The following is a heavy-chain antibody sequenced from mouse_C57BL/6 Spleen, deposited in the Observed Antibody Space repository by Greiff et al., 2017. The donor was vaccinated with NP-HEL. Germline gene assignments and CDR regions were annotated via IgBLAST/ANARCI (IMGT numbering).Heavy chain of an antibody. Sequence: QVQLQQPGAELVMPGASVKLSCKASGYTFTSYWMHWVKQRPGKGLEWIGQIYPGDGDTNYNGKFKGKATLTADKSSSTAYMQLSSLTSEDSAVYFCANYGQLRGFAYWGQGTLVTVSA. CDR2: IYPGDGDT. V-gene: IGHV1-80*01. CDR1: GYTFTSYW. D-gene: IGHD1-1*01. J-gene: IGHJ3*01. CDR3: ANYGQLRGFAY.